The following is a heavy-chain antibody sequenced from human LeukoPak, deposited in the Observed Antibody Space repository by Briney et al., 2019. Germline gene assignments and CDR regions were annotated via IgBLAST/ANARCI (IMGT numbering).Heavy chain of an antibody. V-gene: IGHV4-34*01. Sequence: SGTLSLTCAVYGGSFSGYYWSWIRQPPGKGLEWIGEINHSGSTNYNPSLKSRVTISVDTSKNQFSLKLSSVTAADTAVYYCARDRNGSGSYPADYWGQGTLVTVSS. J-gene: IGHJ4*02. D-gene: IGHD3-10*01. CDR3: ARDRNGSGSYPADY. CDR1: GGSFSGYY. CDR2: INHSGST.